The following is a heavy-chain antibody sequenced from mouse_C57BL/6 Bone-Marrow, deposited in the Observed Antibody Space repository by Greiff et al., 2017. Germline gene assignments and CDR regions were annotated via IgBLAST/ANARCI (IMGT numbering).Heavy chain of an antibody. CDR2: ISSGGDYI. CDR3: TRDGGQLRLPWFAY. CDR1: GFTFSSYA. Sequence: DVMLVESGEGLVKPGGSLKLSCAASGFTFSSYAMSWVRQTPEKRLEWVAYISSGGDYIYYADTVKGRFTISRDNARNTLYLQMSSLKSEDTAMYYCTRDGGQLRLPWFAYWGQGTLVTVSA. D-gene: IGHD3-2*02. J-gene: IGHJ3*01. V-gene: IGHV5-9-1*02.